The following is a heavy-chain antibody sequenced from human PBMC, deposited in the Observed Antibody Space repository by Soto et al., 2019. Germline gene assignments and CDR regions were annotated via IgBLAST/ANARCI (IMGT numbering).Heavy chain of an antibody. CDR3: ARRDGIQLGSLAGRYYYHKMDV. Sequence: QVQLRESGPGLVKSSETLSLTCTVSGGSISTYYWSWVRQPPGKGLEWLGYIYYSGTATYNPSLRSRVTMSVDTTKNQFSLRLSSGTASDKAVYSCARRDGIQLGSLAGRYYYHKMDVWGQGTTVTVYS. CDR2: IYYSGTA. D-gene: IGHD1-1*01. J-gene: IGHJ6*02. V-gene: IGHV4-59*01. CDR1: GGSISTYY.